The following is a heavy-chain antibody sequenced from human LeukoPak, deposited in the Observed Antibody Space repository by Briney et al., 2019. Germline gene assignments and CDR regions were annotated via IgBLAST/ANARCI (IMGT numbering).Heavy chain of an antibody. V-gene: IGHV3-53*01. Sequence: GGSLRLSCAASQFSVTTNYMSWVRQAPGKGLEWVSGISGAGGGTYYADSVQGRFTISRDNFKNTLYLQMNALRGEDTAVYYCAKSTSSSWYSGGRKFDYWGQGTLVSVSS. CDR1: QFSVTTNY. J-gene: IGHJ4*02. CDR2: ISGAGGGT. D-gene: IGHD6-13*01. CDR3: AKSTSSSWYSGGRKFDY.